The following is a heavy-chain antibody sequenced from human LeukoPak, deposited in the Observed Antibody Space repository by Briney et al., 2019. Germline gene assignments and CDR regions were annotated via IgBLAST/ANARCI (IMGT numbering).Heavy chain of an antibody. V-gene: IGHV4-59*01. CDR1: GASISSYY. CDR2: IYYSGST. J-gene: IGHJ5*02. D-gene: IGHD5-18*01. Sequence: PSETLSLTCTVSGASISSYYWSWIRQPPGKGLEWIGYIYYSGSTNYNPSLKSRVTISVDTSKNQFSLKLSSVTAADTAVYYCARARGYSRNWFDPWGQGTLVTVSS. CDR3: ARARGYSRNWFDP.